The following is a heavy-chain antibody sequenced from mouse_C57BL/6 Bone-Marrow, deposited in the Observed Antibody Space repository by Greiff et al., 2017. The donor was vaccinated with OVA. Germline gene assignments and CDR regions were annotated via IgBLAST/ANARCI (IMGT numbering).Heavy chain of an antibody. Sequence: QVQLQQPGTELVKPGASVKLSCKASGYTFTSYWMPWVQQRPGQGLEWIGNINPSDGGTNYNEKLKGKVTLTVDNTSSTAYMQLSSLTSEDSAVYYCAVFDYYSSSYDYWGQGTTLTVSS. CDR1: GYTFTSYW. CDR3: AVFDYYSSSYDY. CDR2: INPSDGGT. D-gene: IGHD1-1*01. V-gene: IGHV1-53*01. J-gene: IGHJ2*01.